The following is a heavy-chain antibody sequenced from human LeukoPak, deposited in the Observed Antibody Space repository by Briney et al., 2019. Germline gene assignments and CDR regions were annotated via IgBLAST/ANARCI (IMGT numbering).Heavy chain of an antibody. Sequence: GGSLRLSCAASGFTFSSYWMSWVRQAPGKGLEWVANIKQDGSEKYYVDSVKGRFTISRDNAKNSLYLQMNSLRAEDTAVYYCARVKKEGRTAMVNLFDYWGQGTLVTVSS. D-gene: IGHD5-18*01. CDR2: IKQDGSEK. CDR3: ARVKKEGRTAMVNLFDY. CDR1: GFTFSSYW. V-gene: IGHV3-7*04. J-gene: IGHJ4*02.